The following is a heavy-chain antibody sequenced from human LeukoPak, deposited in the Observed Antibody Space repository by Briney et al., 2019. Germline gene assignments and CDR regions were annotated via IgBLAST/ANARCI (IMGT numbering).Heavy chain of an antibody. J-gene: IGHJ5*02. Sequence: ASLKVSCKASGYTFTAYYIHWVRQAPGQGLEWMGRINPKNDDTNYAQKFQDRVTMTRHTSMSAAYMQSSRLTYDDTAVYYCGRGIQSFDPWGQGTLVTVSS. CDR2: INPKNDDT. CDR3: GRGIQSFDP. V-gene: IGHV1-2*06. CDR1: GYTFTAYY.